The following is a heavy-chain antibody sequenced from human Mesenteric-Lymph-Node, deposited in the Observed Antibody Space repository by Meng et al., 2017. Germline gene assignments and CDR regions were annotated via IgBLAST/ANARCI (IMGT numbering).Heavy chain of an antibody. CDR1: GGSISSGDYY. Sequence: QVQLQESGPGLVKPSQTLSLTCTVSGGSISSGDYYWSWIRQPPGKGLEWIGYIYYIGNTYYNPSLKSRVTISVHSSKNQFSLKLSSVTAADTAVYYCARLDTKVTKTFDFWGQGTLVTVSS. CDR3: ARLDTKVTKTFDF. V-gene: IGHV4-30-4*01. D-gene: IGHD4-17*01. J-gene: IGHJ4*02. CDR2: IYYIGNT.